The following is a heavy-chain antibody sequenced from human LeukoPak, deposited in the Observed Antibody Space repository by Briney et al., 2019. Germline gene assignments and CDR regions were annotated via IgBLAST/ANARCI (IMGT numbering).Heavy chain of an antibody. CDR1: GYTFTGYY. V-gene: IGHV1-2*02. Sequence: ASVKVSCKASGYTFTGYYMHWVRQAPGQGLEWMGWINPNSGGTNYAQKFQGGVTMTRDTSISTAYMELSRPRSDDTAVYYCARSSSGSAGIDYWGQGTLVTVSS. CDR2: INPNSGGT. CDR3: ARSSSGSAGIDY. J-gene: IGHJ4*02. D-gene: IGHD6-19*01.